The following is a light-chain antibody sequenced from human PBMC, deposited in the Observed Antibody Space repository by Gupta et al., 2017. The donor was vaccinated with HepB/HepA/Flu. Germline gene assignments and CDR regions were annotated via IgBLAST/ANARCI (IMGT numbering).Light chain of an antibody. CDR2: SNN. CDR3: AAWDDSLNGVL. V-gene: IGLV1-44*01. Sequence: QSVLTQPPSASGTPGQRVTISCSGSSSNIGTNPVNWYQQLPGTAPKLLIYSNNRRPSGVPDRFSGSKSGTSGFLAISGLQSEDEAVYYCAAWDDSLNGVLFGGGTKLTVL. CDR1: SSNIGTNP. J-gene: IGLJ2*01.